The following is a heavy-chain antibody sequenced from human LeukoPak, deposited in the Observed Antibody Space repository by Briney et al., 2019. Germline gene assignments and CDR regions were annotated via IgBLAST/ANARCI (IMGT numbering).Heavy chain of an antibody. CDR3: ARYNWNYGQPDV. Sequence: PSDTLSLTCTVSSRSISRYYWSCLRHPAGKGLEWIGRIYTSWSTNYNPSLKRRVTMSVDTYKNQFSLKLSSVTAADTAVYYCARYNWNYGQPDVWGKGTTVTVSS. V-gene: IGHV4-4*07. CDR1: SRSISRYY. D-gene: IGHD1-7*01. J-gene: IGHJ6*04. CDR2: IYTSWST.